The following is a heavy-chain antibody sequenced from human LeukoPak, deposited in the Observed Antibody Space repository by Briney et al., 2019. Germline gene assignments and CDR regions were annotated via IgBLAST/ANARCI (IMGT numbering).Heavy chain of an antibody. CDR1: GESFSGYY. J-gene: IGHJ4*02. CDR3: ARAIPYGSGSYYQGY. Sequence: SETLSLTCAVYGESFSGYYWTWIRQSPGKGLEWIGEINPTRNTNYSPSLKSRVTLSVDTPKNQVSLILASVTAADTAVYFCARAIPYGSGSYYQGYWGQGTLVTVSS. D-gene: IGHD3-10*01. V-gene: IGHV4-34*01. CDR2: INPTRNT.